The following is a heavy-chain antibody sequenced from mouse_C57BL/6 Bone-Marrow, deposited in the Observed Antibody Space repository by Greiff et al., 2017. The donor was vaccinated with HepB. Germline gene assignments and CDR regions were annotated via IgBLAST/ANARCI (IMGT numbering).Heavy chain of an antibody. Sequence: VQLQQSGTVLARPGASVKMSCKTSGYTFTSYWMHWVNQRPGQGLEWIGAIYPGNSDTSYNQKFKGKAKLTAVTSASTAYMELSSLTNEDSAVYYCTRDGYYPAWFAYWGQGTLVTVSA. CDR2: IYPGNSDT. J-gene: IGHJ3*01. V-gene: IGHV1-5*01. CDR3: TRDGYYPAWFAY. D-gene: IGHD2-3*01. CDR1: GYTFTSYW.